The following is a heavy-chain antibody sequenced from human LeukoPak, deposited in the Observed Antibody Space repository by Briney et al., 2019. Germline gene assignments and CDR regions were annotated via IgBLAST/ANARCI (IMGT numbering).Heavy chain of an antibody. D-gene: IGHD3-3*01. V-gene: IGHV1-69*01. J-gene: IGHJ4*02. CDR3: ARDSRQGYDPEAGFDY. CDR2: IIPIFGTG. CDR1: GGTFSNFA. Sequence: ASVKVSCKISGGTFSNFAISWVRQAPGQGLEWMGGIIPIFGTGNYAQKFQGRVTIIADESTSIVYMELSSLASEDTAVYYCARDSRQGYDPEAGFDYWGQGILVTVSS.